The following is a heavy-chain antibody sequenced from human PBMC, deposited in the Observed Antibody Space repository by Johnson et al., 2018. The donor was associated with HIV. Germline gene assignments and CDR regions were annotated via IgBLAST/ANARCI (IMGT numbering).Heavy chain of an antibody. Sequence: EQLVESGGGLVKPGGSLRLSCAVSGFIFSNAWMSWVRQAPGKGLEWVGRVKSKNDGGTTEYGAPVKGRFTISRDESKNMMYLQMNSLKTEDTAVYYCTTARTYFWGQGTMVTVSS. CDR3: TTARTYF. D-gene: IGHD2-8*01. J-gene: IGHJ3*01. V-gene: IGHV3-15*01. CDR2: VKSKNDGGTT. CDR1: GFIFSNAW.